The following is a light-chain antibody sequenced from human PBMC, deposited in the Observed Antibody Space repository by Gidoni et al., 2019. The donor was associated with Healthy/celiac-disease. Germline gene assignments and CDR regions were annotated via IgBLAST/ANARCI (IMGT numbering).Light chain of an antibody. Sequence: QSVLTQPPSESGTPGERVTITCSGSSSNIGRNTVNWYHQLPGTAPKPLISSNNQRPSCVHDRFSGSKSGTSASLAISGLQSEYEADYYCAAWDDSLNGWVFGGGTKLTVL. V-gene: IGLV1-44*01. CDR1: SSNIGRNT. J-gene: IGLJ3*02. CDR2: SNN. CDR3: AAWDDSLNGWV.